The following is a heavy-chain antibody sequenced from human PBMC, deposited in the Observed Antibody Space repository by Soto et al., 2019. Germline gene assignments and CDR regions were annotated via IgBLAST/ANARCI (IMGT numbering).Heavy chain of an antibody. CDR3: ARANWNYHYFYSYMDV. CDR2: IDWDDDK. V-gene: IGHV2-70*11. J-gene: IGHJ6*03. Sequence: PTLVNPTQTLTLTCTFSGFSLNTSGMCVSWIRQPPGKALEWLARIDWDDDKYYSTSLKTRLTISKDTSRNQVVLRMANMDPVDTATYYCARANWNYHYFYSYMDVWGKGTTVTVSS. D-gene: IGHD1-7*01. CDR1: GFSLNTSGMC.